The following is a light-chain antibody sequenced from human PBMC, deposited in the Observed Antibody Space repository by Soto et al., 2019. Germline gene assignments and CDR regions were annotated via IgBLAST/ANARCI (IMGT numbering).Light chain of an antibody. CDR1: QTINSNF. CDR2: GAS. V-gene: IGKV3-20*01. CDR3: QQYGRSPFT. J-gene: IGKJ2*01. Sequence: EIVLTQSPVSLSLSPGERATLSCRASQTINSNFLAWFQRKPGLAPRLLIYGASRRASGIPDRFSGSVSGTDFALTISRLEPEDFAVYFCQQYGRSPFTFGQGTKLQIK.